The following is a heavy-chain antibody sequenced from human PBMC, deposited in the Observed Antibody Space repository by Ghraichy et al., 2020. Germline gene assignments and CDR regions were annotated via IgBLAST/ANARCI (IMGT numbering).Heavy chain of an antibody. D-gene: IGHD3-10*01. CDR1: GGSVSSGSYY. CDR2: IYYSGST. CDR3: AREHVLLWFGELSGPPCYYYMDV. Sequence: SETLSLTCTVSGGSVSSGSYYWSWIRQPPGKGLEWIGYIYYSGSTNYNPSLKSRVTISVDTSKNQFSLKLSSVTAADTAVYYCAREHVLLWFGELSGPPCYYYMDVWGKGTTVTVSS. J-gene: IGHJ6*03. V-gene: IGHV4-61*01.